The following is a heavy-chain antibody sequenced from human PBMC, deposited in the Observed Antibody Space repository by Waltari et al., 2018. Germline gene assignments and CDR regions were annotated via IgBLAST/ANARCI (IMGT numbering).Heavy chain of an antibody. Sequence: QVQLQESGPGLVKPSETLSLTCAVSGYSISSGYYWGWIRQPPGKGLEWIGSIYHSGSTYYNPSLKSRVTISVDTSKNQFSLKLSSVTAADTAMYYCAKHRIAAAGDFDYWGQGTLVTVSS. J-gene: IGHJ4*02. D-gene: IGHD6-13*01. CDR2: IYHSGST. V-gene: IGHV4-38-2*01. CDR3: AKHRIAAAGDFDY. CDR1: GYSISSGYY.